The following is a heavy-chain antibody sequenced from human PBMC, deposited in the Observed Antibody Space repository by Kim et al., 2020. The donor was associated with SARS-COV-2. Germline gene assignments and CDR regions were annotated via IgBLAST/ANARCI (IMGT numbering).Heavy chain of an antibody. J-gene: IGHJ6*02. Sequence: RYSPSFQGQVTISADKSISTAYLHWSSLKASDTAMYYCARRDGYYTMDVWGQGTTVTVAS. D-gene: IGHD2-8*01. V-gene: IGHV5-51*01. CDR3: ARRDGYYTMDV.